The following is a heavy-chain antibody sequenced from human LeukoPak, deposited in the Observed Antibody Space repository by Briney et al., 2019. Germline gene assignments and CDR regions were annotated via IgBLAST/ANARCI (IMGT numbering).Heavy chain of an antibody. CDR3: AREYRGYSYGYSDYYGMDV. D-gene: IGHD5-18*01. CDR1: GFTFSSYA. V-gene: IGHV3-30-3*01. Sequence: GGSLRLSCAASGFTFSSYAMHWVRQAPGKGLEWVAVISYDGSNKYYADSVKGRFTISRDNSKNTLYLQMNSLRAEDTAVYYCAREYRGYSYGYSDYYGMDVWGQGTTVTVSS. J-gene: IGHJ6*02. CDR2: ISYDGSNK.